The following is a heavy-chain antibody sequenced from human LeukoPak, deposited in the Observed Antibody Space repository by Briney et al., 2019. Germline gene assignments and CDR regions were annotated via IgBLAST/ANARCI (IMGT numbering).Heavy chain of an antibody. CDR1: GVSIRSGSYY. V-gene: IGHV4-61*02. CDR3: AREVSDYDILTGWIDY. J-gene: IGHJ4*02. Sequence: SETLSLTCTVSGVSIRSGSYYWSWIRQPAGKGLEWIGRIYTSGTTNYNPSLKSRVTISVGTSKSQFSLKLSSVTAADTAVYYCAREVSDYDILTGWIDYWGQGTLVTVSS. CDR2: IYTSGTT. D-gene: IGHD3-9*01.